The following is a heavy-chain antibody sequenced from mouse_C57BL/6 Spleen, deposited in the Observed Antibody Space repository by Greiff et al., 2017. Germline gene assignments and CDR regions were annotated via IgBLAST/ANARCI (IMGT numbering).Heavy chain of an antibody. CDR3: ASGYYGRNWKYAMDY. D-gene: IGHD1-1*01. CDR1: GFTFSDYG. J-gene: IGHJ4*01. CDR2: ISSGSSTI. Sequence: EVQRVESGGGLVKPGGSLKLSCAASGFTFSDYGMHWVRQAPEKGLEWVAYISSGSSTIYYADTVKGRVTISRDNAKNTLFLQMTSLRSEDTAMYYCASGYYGRNWKYAMDYWGQGTSVTVSS. V-gene: IGHV5-17*01.